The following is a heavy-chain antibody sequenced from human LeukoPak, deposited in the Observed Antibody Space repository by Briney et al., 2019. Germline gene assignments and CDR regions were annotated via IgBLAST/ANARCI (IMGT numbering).Heavy chain of an antibody. V-gene: IGHV3-74*01. CDR3: ARAEDCSSTSCPRAFDI. Sequence: GGSLRLSCAASGFTFSSYWMHWVRHAPGKGLVWVSRINIDGISTNYADSVKGRFTTSRDNAKNTLYLQMNSLRVEDTAVYYCARAEDCSSTSCPRAFDIWGQGTMVTVSS. CDR2: INIDGIST. CDR1: GFTFSSYW. D-gene: IGHD2-2*01. J-gene: IGHJ3*02.